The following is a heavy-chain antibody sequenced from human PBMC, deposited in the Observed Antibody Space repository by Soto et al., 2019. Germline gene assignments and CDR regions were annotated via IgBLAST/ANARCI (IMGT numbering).Heavy chain of an antibody. CDR1: GFTFSDYY. Sequence: GGSLRLSFAASGFTFSDYYMSWIRQAPGKGLEWVSYISSSGSTIYYADSVKVRFTISRENAKNSLYLQMNSLRAEDTAVYYCARVAMATITXWGKVPLVTVSX. J-gene: IGHJ5*02. CDR2: ISSSGSTI. V-gene: IGHV3-11*01. CDR3: ARVAMATITX. D-gene: IGHD5-12*01.